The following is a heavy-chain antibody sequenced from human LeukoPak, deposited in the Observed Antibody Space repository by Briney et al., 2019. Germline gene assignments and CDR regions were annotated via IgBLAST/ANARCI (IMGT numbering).Heavy chain of an antibody. CDR2: IYYSGST. CDR1: GGSISSYY. Sequence: PSETLSLTCTVSGGSISSYYWSWIRQPPGKGLEWIGYIYYSGSTNYNPSLKSRVTISVDTSKNQFSLKLSSVTAADTAVYYCARGGDGYKGEWGQGTLVTVSS. D-gene: IGHD5-24*01. CDR3: ARGGDGYKGE. J-gene: IGHJ4*02. V-gene: IGHV4-59*01.